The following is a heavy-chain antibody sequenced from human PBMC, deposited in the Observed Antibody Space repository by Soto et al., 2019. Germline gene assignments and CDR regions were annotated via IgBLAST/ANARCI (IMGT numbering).Heavy chain of an antibody. CDR1: GGSISTHY. V-gene: IGHV4-59*11. D-gene: IGHD6-13*01. J-gene: IGHJ4*02. CDR2: IYYSGTT. Sequence: QVQLQESGPGLVEPSETLSLTCIVSGGSISTHYWSWIRQPPGKGLEWIGYIYYSGTTSYNPSLKSRVTLSVDTSKNQFALKLSSVTAADTAVYFCARGYSTSGYYFDYWGQGTLVAVSS. CDR3: ARGYSTSGYYFDY.